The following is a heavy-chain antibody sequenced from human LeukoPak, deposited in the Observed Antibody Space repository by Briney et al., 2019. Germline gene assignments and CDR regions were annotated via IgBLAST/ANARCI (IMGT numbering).Heavy chain of an antibody. CDR2: IGNTET. CDR1: GFPFESNA. Sequence: GGSLRLSCATSGFPFESNAMSWVRQAPGKGLEWVATIGNTETFYADSVTGRFTISRDNSKNTVNLQMNRLRVEDTAIYYCAKDWIQFNRVFDCFDSWGQGTLVTVSS. CDR3: AKDWIQFNRVFDCFDS. V-gene: IGHV3-23*01. D-gene: IGHD5-18*01. J-gene: IGHJ4*02.